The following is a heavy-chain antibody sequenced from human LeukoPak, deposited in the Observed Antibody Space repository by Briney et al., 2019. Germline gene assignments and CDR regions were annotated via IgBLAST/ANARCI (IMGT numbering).Heavy chain of an antibody. CDR1: GNYW. CDR2: LNSDGTAI. J-gene: IGHJ4*02. Sequence: PGGSLRLSCAASGNYWMHWVRQAPGKGLVWVSRLNSDGTAINYADSLKGRFNISSDNTKNTVYLQMSGLRDDDTALYFCVRGAGGPRNYVLDYWGQGALVSVSS. V-gene: IGHV3-74*01. D-gene: IGHD3-10*02. CDR3: VRGAGGPRNYVLDY.